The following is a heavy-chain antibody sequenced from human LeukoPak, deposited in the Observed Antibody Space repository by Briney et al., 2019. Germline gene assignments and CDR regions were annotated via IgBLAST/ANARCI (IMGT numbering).Heavy chain of an antibody. CDR1: GFTFSYYY. D-gene: IGHD6-19*01. Sequence: GGSLRLSCAASGFTFSYYYMSWIRQAPGKGLEWVSYISTSGSIIFYADSVKGRFAISRDNAKNSLYLQMNSLRAEDTAVYYCARGYSSGWYKFDYWGQGTLVTVSS. CDR3: ARGYSSGWYKFDY. J-gene: IGHJ4*02. CDR2: ISTSGSII. V-gene: IGHV3-11*01.